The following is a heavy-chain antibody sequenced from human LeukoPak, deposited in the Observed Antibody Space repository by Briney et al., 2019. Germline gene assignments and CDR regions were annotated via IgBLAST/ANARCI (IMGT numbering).Heavy chain of an antibody. CDR2: IIPILGIA. CDR1: GGTFSSYA. Sequence: SVKVSCKASGGTFSSYAISWVRQAPGQGLEWMGRIIPILGIANYAQKFQGRVTITADKSTSTAYMELSSLRSEDTAVYYCARVSYSSSWYTYDYWGQGTLVTVSS. CDR3: ARVSYSSSWYTYDY. D-gene: IGHD6-13*01. J-gene: IGHJ4*02. V-gene: IGHV1-69*04.